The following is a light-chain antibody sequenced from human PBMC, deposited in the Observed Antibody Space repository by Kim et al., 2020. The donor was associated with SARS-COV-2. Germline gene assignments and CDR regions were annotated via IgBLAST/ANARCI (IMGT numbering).Light chain of an antibody. CDR3: QQYNSYPWT. Sequence: PSLGDRVTITVRASQRFSSWLAWYQQKPGKAPKLLIYKASSLESGVPSRFSGSGSGTEFTLTISSLQPDDFATYYCQQYNSYPWTFGQGTKVDIK. CDR1: QRFSSW. V-gene: IGKV1-5*03. CDR2: KAS. J-gene: IGKJ1*01.